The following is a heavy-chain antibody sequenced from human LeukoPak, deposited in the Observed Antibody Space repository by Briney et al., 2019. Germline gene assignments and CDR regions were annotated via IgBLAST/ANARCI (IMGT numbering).Heavy chain of an antibody. CDR1: GFTFSTYW. J-gene: IGHJ4*02. D-gene: IGHD3-22*01. CDR2: IKSDGSST. CDR3: ARYYNDSSRGAY. Sequence: PGGSLRLSCAASGFTFSTYWMHWVRQAPGKGLVWVSRIKSDGSSTSYADSVKGRFTISRDNARNTLFLQMNSLRAEDTAVYYCARYYNDSSRGAYWGQGTLVTVSS. V-gene: IGHV3-74*01.